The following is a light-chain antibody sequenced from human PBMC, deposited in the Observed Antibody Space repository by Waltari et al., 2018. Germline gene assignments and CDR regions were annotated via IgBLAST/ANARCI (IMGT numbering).Light chain of an antibody. CDR3: CSYAGSYSWV. J-gene: IGLJ3*02. Sequence: QSALTQPRSVSGSPGQSVTISCFGTSSDVGGYNYVSWYQQHPGKAPKLMIYDVSRWPSGVPDRFSGSKSGNTASLTISGLQAEDEADYYCCSYAGSYSWVFGGGT. CDR1: SSDVGGYNY. CDR2: DVS. V-gene: IGLV2-11*01.